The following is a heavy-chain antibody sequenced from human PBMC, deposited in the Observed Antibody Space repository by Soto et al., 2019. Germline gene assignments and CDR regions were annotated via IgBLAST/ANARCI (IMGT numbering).Heavy chain of an antibody. J-gene: IGHJ5*01. D-gene: IGHD2-21*01. V-gene: IGHV1-69*08. CDR3: ARDRGTYCGVECYSGSDS. CDR2: IFPILDRA. CDR1: GSTFDTST. Sequence: QVHLVQSGAEVKTAGSSMKVSCRASGSTFDTSTFTWVRQAPGQGLEWMGRIFPILDRADYAQKFQGRVSISADRYTNTVYMELSSLRFVDTAVYYCARDRGTYCGVECYSGSDSWGQGTLVTVSS.